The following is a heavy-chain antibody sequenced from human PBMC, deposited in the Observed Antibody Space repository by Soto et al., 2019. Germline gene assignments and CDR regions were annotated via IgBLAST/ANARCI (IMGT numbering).Heavy chain of an antibody. CDR3: AHRHDLGGFDI. D-gene: IGHD2-15*01. Sequence: QITLKESGPTLVQPTQTLTLTCTFSGFSLNTRAVGVGWIRQAPGKALEWLALINWNDDERYSPSLKDRLTINKDTSKHHEVLTMTNIGPVDTATYYCAHRHDLGGFDIWCQGTAVTVSS. CDR1: GFSLNTRAVG. J-gene: IGHJ3*02. V-gene: IGHV2-5*01. CDR2: INWNDDE.